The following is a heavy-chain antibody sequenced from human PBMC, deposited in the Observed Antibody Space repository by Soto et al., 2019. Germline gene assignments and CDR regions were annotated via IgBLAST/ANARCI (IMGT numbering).Heavy chain of an antibody. CDR3: AKDALGYCSSTSCYEETYYYYGMDV. D-gene: IGHD2-2*01. CDR2: ISGSGGST. CDR1: GFTFSSYA. Sequence: EVPLLESGGGLVQPGGSLRLSCAASGFTFSSYAMSWVRQAPGKGLEWVSAISGSGGSTYYADSVKGRFTISRDNSKNTLYLQMNSLRAEDTAVYYCAKDALGYCSSTSCYEETYYYYGMDVWGQGTTVTVSS. J-gene: IGHJ6*02. V-gene: IGHV3-23*01.